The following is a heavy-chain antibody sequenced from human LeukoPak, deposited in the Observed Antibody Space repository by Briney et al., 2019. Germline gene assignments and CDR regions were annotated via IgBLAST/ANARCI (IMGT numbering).Heavy chain of an antibody. CDR1: GGSISSSSYY. V-gene: IGHV4-39*07. CDR2: IYYSGST. Sequence: PSETLSLTCTVSGGSISSSSYYWGWIRQPPGKGLEWIGSIYYSGSTYYNPSLKSRVTISVDTSKNQFSLKLSSVTAADTAVYYCARVSVAIDYWGQGTLVTVSS. CDR3: ARVSVAIDY. J-gene: IGHJ4*02.